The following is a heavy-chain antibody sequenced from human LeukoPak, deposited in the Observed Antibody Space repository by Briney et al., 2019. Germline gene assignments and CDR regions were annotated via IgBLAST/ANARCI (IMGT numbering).Heavy chain of an antibody. CDR2: ISGSGNST. Sequence: GGSLRLSCAASGFIYSSYVMSWVRQAPGKGLEWVSGISGSGNSTYYADSVKGRFTISRDNSKNTLYLQMNSLRAEDTAVYYCAKDRGNWNSGVSDFDYWGQGTLVTVSS. CDR3: AKDRGNWNSGVSDFDY. V-gene: IGHV3-23*01. J-gene: IGHJ4*02. CDR1: GFIYSSYV. D-gene: IGHD1-7*01.